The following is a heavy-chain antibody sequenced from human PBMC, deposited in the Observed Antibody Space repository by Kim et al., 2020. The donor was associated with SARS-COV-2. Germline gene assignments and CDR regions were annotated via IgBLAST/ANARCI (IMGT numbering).Heavy chain of an antibody. J-gene: IGHJ4*02. Sequence: GGSLRLSCAASGFTFSDYYMSWIRQAPGKGLEWVSYISSSGSTIYYADSVKGRFTISRDNAKNSLYLQMNSLRAEDTAVYYCARIPDRGAAPTPDYWGQGTLVTVSS. CDR1: GFTFSDYY. D-gene: IGHD6-6*01. CDR3: ARIPDRGAAPTPDY. V-gene: IGHV3-11*01. CDR2: ISSSGSTI.